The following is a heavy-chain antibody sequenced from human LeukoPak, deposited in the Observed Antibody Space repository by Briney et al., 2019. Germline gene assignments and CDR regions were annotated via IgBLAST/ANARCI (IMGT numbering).Heavy chain of an antibody. D-gene: IGHD3-22*01. V-gene: IGHV4-39*07. J-gene: IGHJ3*02. Sequence: PSETLSLTCTVSGGSISSSSYYWGWIRQPPGKGLEWIGSIYYSGSTYYNPSLKSRVTISVDTSKNQFSLKLSSVTAADTAVYYCARDENDSSGAPLGDAFDIWGQGTMVTVSS. CDR3: ARDENDSSGAPLGDAFDI. CDR2: IYYSGST. CDR1: GGSISSSSYY.